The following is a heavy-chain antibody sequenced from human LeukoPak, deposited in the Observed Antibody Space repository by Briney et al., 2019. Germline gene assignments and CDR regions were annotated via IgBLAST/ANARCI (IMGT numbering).Heavy chain of an antibody. CDR3: AKGYLYMDV. CDR1: GFTFDDYA. D-gene: IGHD2-2*02. CDR2: ISWNKGTI. J-gene: IGHJ6*04. V-gene: IGHV3-9*01. Sequence: GGSLRLSCAASGFTFDDYAMHWVRQAPGKGLEWVSGISWNKGTIGYAASVRGRFTISRDNAKNSLYLQMSSLRAEDTALYYCAKGYLYMDVWGKGTPVIVSS.